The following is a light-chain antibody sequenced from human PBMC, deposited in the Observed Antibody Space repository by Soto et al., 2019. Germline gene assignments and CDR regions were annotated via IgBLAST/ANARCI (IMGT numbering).Light chain of an antibody. CDR3: CSYAGSRTHVL. V-gene: IGLV2-23*02. J-gene: IGLJ2*01. Sequence: QSALTQPASVSGSPGQSITISCIGTSSDVGSYNLVSWYQQHPGKAPKVLIYEVSERPSGVSNRFSGSKSGNTASLTLSGLQDEDEAEYDCCSYAGSRTHVLFGGGTKLTVL. CDR1: SSDVGSYNL. CDR2: EVS.